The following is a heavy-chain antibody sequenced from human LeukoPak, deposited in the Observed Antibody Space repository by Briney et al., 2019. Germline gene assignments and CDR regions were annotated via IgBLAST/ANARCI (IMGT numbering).Heavy chain of an antibody. Sequence: GGSLRLSCAASGFTFDDYAMDWVRQAPGKGLEWVSVISGGGGSTYYADSVKGRFTISRDNGKNSLYLQMNSLRTEDTALYYRAKDSHYDYVWGSYRSVTEHIRWSGLDPWGQGTLVTVSS. CDR3: AKDSHYDYVWGSYRSVTEHIRWSGLDP. J-gene: IGHJ5*02. D-gene: IGHD3-16*02. CDR2: ISGGGGST. V-gene: IGHV3-43*02. CDR1: GFTFDDYA.